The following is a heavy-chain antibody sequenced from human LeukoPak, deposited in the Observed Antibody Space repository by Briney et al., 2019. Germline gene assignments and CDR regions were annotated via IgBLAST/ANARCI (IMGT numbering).Heavy chain of an antibody. J-gene: IGHJ4*02. CDR2: IYHSGST. V-gene: IGHV4-4*02. Sequence: PSETLSLTCAVSGGSISSSNWWSWVRQPPGKGLEWIGEIYHSGSTNYNPSLKSRVTISVDKSKNQFSLKLSSVTAADTAVYYCARRVRWLRYPFDYWGQGTLVTVSS. CDR1: GGSISSSNW. D-gene: IGHD5-12*01. CDR3: ARRVRWLRYPFDY.